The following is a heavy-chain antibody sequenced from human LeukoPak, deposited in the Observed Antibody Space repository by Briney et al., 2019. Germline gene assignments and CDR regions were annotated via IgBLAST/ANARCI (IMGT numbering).Heavy chain of an antibody. CDR2: ISYSGTT. D-gene: IGHD3-22*01. CDR3: ATDSRSRDAFDI. CDR1: SASITSSPYF. Sequence: SETLSLTCTVSSASITSSPYFWGWIRQSPGKGLEWIGSISYSGTTYYNPSLKSRVTISVDTSKNQFSLKLSSVTAADTAVYYCATDSRSRDAFDIWGQGTMVTVSS. J-gene: IGHJ3*02. V-gene: IGHV4-39*07.